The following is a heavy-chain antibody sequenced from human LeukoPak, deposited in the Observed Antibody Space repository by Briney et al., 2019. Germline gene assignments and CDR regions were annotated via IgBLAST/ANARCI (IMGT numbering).Heavy chain of an antibody. V-gene: IGHV1-69*13. Sequence: SVKVSCKASGGTFSSYAISWVRQAPGQGLEWMGGIIPIFGTANFAQKFQGRVTITADESTSTAYMELSSLRSEDTAVYYCARGRIDRMDNAYFDYWGQGTLVTVSS. J-gene: IGHJ4*02. CDR2: IIPIFGTA. CDR1: GGTFSSYA. CDR3: ARGRIDRMDNAYFDY. D-gene: IGHD3-22*01.